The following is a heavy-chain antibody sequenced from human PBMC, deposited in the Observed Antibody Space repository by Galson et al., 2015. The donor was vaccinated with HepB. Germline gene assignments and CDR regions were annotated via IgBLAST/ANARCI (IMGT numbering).Heavy chain of an antibody. V-gene: IGHV3-23*01. J-gene: IGHJ4*02. CDR2: ISGSGGST. CDR3: AKARCTTTSCYGGDFDY. Sequence: SLRLSCAASGFSFSTYWMTWVRQAPGKGLEWVSSISGSGGSTYYADSVKGRFTISRDNSKNTIYMQMNSLSAEDTAIYYCAKARCTTTSCYGGDFDYWGQGTLVTVSS. CDR1: GFSFSTYW. D-gene: IGHD2-2*01.